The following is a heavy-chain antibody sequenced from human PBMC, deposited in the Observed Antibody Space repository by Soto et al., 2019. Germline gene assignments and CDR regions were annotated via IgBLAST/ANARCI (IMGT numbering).Heavy chain of an antibody. CDR2: IIPIFGTA. V-gene: IGHV1-69*01. Sequence: QVQLVQSGAEVKKPGSSVKVSCKASGGTFSSYAISWVRQAPGQGLEWMGGIIPIFGTASYAQKLQGRVTITADESTSTAYMELSSLRSEDTAVYYCARTSTYDYLWGSYNNWGQGTLVTVSS. D-gene: IGHD3-16*01. CDR1: GGTFSSYA. J-gene: IGHJ4*02. CDR3: ARTSTYDYLWGSYNN.